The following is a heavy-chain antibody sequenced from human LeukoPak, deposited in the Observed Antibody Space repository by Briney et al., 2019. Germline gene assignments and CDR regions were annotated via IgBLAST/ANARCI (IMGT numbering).Heavy chain of an antibody. CDR2: IYYSGST. D-gene: IGHD3-22*01. CDR1: GGSISTYY. CDR3: ARHYDSSGYWYYFDY. Sequence: SETLSLTCTVSGGSISTYYWSWIRQPPGKGLEWIGYIYYSGSTNYNPSLKSRVTISVDTSKNQFSLKLSSVTVADTAVYYCARHYDSSGYWYYFDYWGQGTLVTVSS. V-gene: IGHV4-59*08. J-gene: IGHJ4*02.